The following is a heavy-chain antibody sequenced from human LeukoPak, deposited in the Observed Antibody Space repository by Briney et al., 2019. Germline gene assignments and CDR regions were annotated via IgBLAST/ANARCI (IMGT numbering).Heavy chain of an antibody. Sequence: PGGSLRLSCAASGFTFSSYAMSWVRQAPGKGLEWVSAISGSGGSTYYADSVKGRFTISRDNSKNTLYLQMNSLRAEDTAVYYCARDSPSGYYYGHFDYWGQGTLVAVSS. CDR2: ISGSGGST. D-gene: IGHD3-22*01. V-gene: IGHV3-23*01. CDR1: GFTFSSYA. J-gene: IGHJ4*02. CDR3: ARDSPSGYYYGHFDY.